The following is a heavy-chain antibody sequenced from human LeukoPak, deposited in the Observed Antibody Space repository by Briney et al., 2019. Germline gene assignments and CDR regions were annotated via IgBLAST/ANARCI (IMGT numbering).Heavy chain of an antibody. D-gene: IGHD5-24*01. Sequence: SETLSLTRTVSGGSISSSSYYWGWIRQPPGKGLEWIGSIYYSGSTYYNPSLKSRVTISVDTSKNQFSLKLSSVTAADTAVYYCARQVGLQFNYWGQGTLVTVSS. CDR3: ARQVGLQFNY. J-gene: IGHJ4*02. V-gene: IGHV4-39*01. CDR2: IYYSGST. CDR1: GGSISSSSYY.